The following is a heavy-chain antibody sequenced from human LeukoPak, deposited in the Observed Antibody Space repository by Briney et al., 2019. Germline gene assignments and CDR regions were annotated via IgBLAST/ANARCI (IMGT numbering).Heavy chain of an antibody. Sequence: ASVKVSCKASGYTFTGYYMHWVRQAPGQGLEWMGWINPNSGGTNYAQKFQGRVTMTRDTSISTAHMELSRLRSDDTAVYYCARVTSGTGDYFDYWGQGTLVTVSS. CDR2: INPNSGGT. D-gene: IGHD7-27*01. J-gene: IGHJ4*02. CDR3: ARVTSGTGDYFDY. CDR1: GYTFTGYY. V-gene: IGHV1-2*02.